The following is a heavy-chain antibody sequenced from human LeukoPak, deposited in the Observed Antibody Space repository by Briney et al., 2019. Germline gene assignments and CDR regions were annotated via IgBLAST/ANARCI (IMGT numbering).Heavy chain of an antibody. V-gene: IGHV3-23*01. CDR2: ISGSGGST. CDR3: AKDLKEGRYYFDY. J-gene: IGHJ4*02. Sequence: GGSLRLSCAASGITFSSYAMSWVRQAPGKGLEWVSAISGSGGSTYYADSVKGRFTISRDNSKNTLYLQMNSLRAEDTAVYYCAKDLKEGRYYFDYWGQGTLVTVSS. CDR1: GITFSSYA.